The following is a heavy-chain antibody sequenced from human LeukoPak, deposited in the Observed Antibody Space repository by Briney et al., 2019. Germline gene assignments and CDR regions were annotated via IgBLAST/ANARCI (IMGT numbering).Heavy chain of an antibody. Sequence: SETLSLTCTVSGVSIRSGSYYWSWIRQPAGKGLEWIGRIYTSGTTNYNPSLKSRVTISVGTSKSQFSLKLSSVTAADTAVYYCAREVSDYDILTGWIDYWGQGALVSVSS. J-gene: IGHJ4*02. CDR2: IYTSGTT. CDR3: AREVSDYDILTGWIDY. CDR1: GVSIRSGSYY. V-gene: IGHV4-61*02. D-gene: IGHD3-9*01.